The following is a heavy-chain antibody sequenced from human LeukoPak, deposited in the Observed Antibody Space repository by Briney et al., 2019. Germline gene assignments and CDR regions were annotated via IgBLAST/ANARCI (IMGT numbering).Heavy chain of an antibody. CDR2: INSDGSIT. J-gene: IGHJ6*02. D-gene: IGHD5-18*01. CDR3: ARDAVDTANAV. V-gene: IGHV3-74*01. Sequence: RPGGSLRLSCAASGFTFTTYWMHWVRQAPGKGLVWVSHINSDGSITNYADSVKGRFTISRDNAKNTLYLQMNSLRAEDTAVYYCARDAVDTANAVWGQGTTVTVSS. CDR1: GFTFTTYW.